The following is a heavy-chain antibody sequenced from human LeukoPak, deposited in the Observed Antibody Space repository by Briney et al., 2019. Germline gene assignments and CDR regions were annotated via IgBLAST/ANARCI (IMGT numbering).Heavy chain of an antibody. CDR2: ISSSSSYI. J-gene: IGHJ3*02. V-gene: IGHV3-21*04. D-gene: IGHD3-10*01. CDR3: AKDQPGGYYYGSGSYYKKGAFDI. CDR1: GFTFSSYS. Sequence: GGSLRLSCAASGFTFSSYSMNWVRQAPGKGLEWVSSISSSSSYIYYADSVKGRFTISRDNAKNSLYLQMNSLRAEDTAVYYCAKDQPGGYYYGSGSYYKKGAFDIWGQGTMVTVSS.